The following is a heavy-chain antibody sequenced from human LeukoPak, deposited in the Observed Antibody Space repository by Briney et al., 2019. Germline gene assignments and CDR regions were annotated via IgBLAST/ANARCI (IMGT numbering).Heavy chain of an antibody. CDR1: GGSVSSGSYY. D-gene: IGHD4-23*01. CDR2: IYYSGST. J-gene: IGHJ4*02. CDR3: ARTYGGNSDY. Sequence: PSETLSLTCTVSGGSVSSGSYYWSWIRQPPGKGLEWIGYIYYSGSTNYNPSLKSRVTISVDTSKNQFSLKLNSVTAADTAVYYCARTYGGNSDYWCQGTLVTVSS. V-gene: IGHV4-61*01.